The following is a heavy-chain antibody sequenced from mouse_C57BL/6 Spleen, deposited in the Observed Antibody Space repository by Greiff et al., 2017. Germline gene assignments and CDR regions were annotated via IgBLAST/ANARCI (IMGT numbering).Heavy chain of an antibody. V-gene: IGHV1-69*01. J-gene: IGHJ4*01. Sequence: VQLQQPGAELVMPGASVKLSCKASGYTFTSYWMHWVKQRPGQGLEWIGEIDPSDSYTNYNQKFKGKSTLTVDKSSSTAYMQLSSLTSEDSAVYYCASLYGNYGAMDYWGQGTSVTVSS. CDR3: ASLYGNYGAMDY. CDR2: IDPSDSYT. CDR1: GYTFTSYW. D-gene: IGHD2-1*01.